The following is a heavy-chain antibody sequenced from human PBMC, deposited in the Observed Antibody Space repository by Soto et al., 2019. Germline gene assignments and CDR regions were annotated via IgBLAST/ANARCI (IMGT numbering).Heavy chain of an antibody. CDR1: GFPFSSYG. J-gene: IGHJ4*02. CDR3: AGGQYFFDS. V-gene: IGHV3-30*03. Sequence: QVQLVESGGGVVQPGRSLRLSCAASGFPFSSYGMHWVRQAPGKGLEWVAHISYDGRNKHYTDSVKGRFTISRENSKNSLCLQMSSLRAEDTAVYYCAGGQYFFDSCGQGTRGSVSS. CDR2: ISYDGRNK. D-gene: IGHD2-15*01.